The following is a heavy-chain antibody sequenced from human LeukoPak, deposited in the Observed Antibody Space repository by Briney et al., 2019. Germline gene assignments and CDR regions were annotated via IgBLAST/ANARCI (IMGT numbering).Heavy chain of an antibody. J-gene: IGHJ6*04. CDR1: GFTFSSYW. D-gene: IGHD5-12*01. CDR2: INSDGSST. CDR3: ARLSGYYYYYGMDV. V-gene: IGHV3-74*01. Sequence: PGGSLRLSCAASGFTFSSYWMHWVRQAPGKGLVWVSRINSDGSSTIYADSVKGRFTISRDNAKNTLYLQMNSLRAGDTAVYYCARLSGYYYYYGMDVWGKGTTVTVSS.